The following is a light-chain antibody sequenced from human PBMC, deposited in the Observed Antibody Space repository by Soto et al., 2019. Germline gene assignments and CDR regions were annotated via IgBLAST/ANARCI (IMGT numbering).Light chain of an antibody. V-gene: IGLV2-11*01. Sequence: QSALTQPRSVSGSPGQSVTISCTGTISDVGGYNYVSWYQQHPGKAPELMIYDVTKRPSGVPDRFSGSKSGNTASLTISGLQAEDEADYYCCSYVGTDTYSFGTGTKVTV. CDR2: DVT. CDR1: ISDVGGYNY. CDR3: CSYVGTDTYS. J-gene: IGLJ1*01.